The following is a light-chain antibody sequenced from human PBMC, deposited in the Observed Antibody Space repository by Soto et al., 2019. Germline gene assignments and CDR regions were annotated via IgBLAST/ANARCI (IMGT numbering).Light chain of an antibody. CDR2: DAS. Sequence: EMVLTQSPGTLSLSPGERATLSCRASQSVNSRYLAWYQQKPGQAPRLLIYDASYRATGIPDRFSGSGSGTDFTLTISRLEPEDFAVYYCQQYASSPYTFGQGTKLEIK. J-gene: IGKJ2*01. CDR1: QSVNSRY. CDR3: QQYASSPYT. V-gene: IGKV3-20*01.